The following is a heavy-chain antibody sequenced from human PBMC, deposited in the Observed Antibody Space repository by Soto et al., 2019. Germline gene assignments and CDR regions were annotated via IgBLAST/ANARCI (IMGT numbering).Heavy chain of an antibody. D-gene: IGHD2-21*02. CDR1: GGSISSGDW. V-gene: IGHV4-4*02. CDR2: IYYSGST. J-gene: IGHJ4*02. Sequence: QVQLQESGPGLVKPSGTLSLTCAVSGGSISSGDWCWSWVRKSPGKGLAWIGEIYYSGSTTYNPSLKSRVTISADKSENQFSSRLSSVTAADTAVYYCARRGCDFIFGSLDDWGQGTLVTVSS. CDR3: ARRGCDFIFGSLDD.